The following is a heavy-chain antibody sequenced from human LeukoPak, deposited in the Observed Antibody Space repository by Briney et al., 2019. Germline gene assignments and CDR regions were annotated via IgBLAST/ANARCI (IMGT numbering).Heavy chain of an antibody. CDR2: ISYSGST. CDR1: GGSVSIGNYY. J-gene: IGHJ4*02. D-gene: IGHD3-22*01. V-gene: IGHV4-30-4*01. CDR3: ARDRYYYDSSGHWQYYFDY. Sequence: PSETLSLTCTVSGGSVSIGNYYWSWIRQPPGKGPEWVGHISYSGSTYYNPSLKSRVIMSVDTSKNQFSLKLSSVTAADTAVYFCARDRYYYDSSGHWQYYFDYWGQGTLVTVSS.